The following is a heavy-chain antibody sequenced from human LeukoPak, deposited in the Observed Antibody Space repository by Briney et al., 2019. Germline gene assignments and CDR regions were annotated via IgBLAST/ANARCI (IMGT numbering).Heavy chain of an antibody. CDR3: AREGAYYYDSSGYWTRYYFDY. J-gene: IGHJ4*02. V-gene: IGHV3-33*01. Sequence: GGSLRLSCAASGFTFSSYGMHWVRQAPGKGLEWVAVTWYDGRNNYYAASVKGRFTISRDNSKNTLYLQMGSLRAEDMAVYYCAREGAYYYDSSGYWTRYYFDYWGQGTLVTVSS. CDR2: TWYDGRNN. CDR1: GFTFSSYG. D-gene: IGHD3-22*01.